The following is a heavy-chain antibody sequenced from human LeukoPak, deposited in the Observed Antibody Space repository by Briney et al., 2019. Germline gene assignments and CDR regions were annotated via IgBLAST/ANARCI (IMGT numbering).Heavy chain of an antibody. CDR3: AREVAAMVFLDY. CDR2: INHSGST. J-gene: IGHJ4*02. V-gene: IGHV4-34*01. CDR1: GGSFSGYY. Sequence: SETLSLTCAVYGGSFSGYYWSWIRQRPGKGLEWIGEINHSGSTNYNPSLKSRVTISVDTSTNQFSLKLSSVTAADTAVYYCAREVAAMVFLDYWGQGTLVTVSS. D-gene: IGHD5-18*01.